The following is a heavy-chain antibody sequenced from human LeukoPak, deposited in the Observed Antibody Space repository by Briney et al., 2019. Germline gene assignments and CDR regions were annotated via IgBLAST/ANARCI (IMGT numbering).Heavy chain of an antibody. CDR2: ISSNGGST. V-gene: IGHV3-64*01. CDR3: ARDQGGTSGYWYFDL. J-gene: IGHJ2*01. D-gene: IGHD3-16*01. Sequence: GGSLRLSCAASGFTFSSYAMHWVRQAPGKGLEYVSAISSNGGSTYYANSVKGRFTISRDNSKNTLYLQMGSLRAEDMAVYYCARDQGGTSGYWYFDLWGRGTLVTVSS. CDR1: GFTFSSYA.